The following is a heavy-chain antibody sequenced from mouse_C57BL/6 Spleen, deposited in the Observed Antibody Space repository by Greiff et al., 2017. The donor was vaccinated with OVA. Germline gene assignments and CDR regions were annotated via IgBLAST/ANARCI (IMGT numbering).Heavy chain of an antibody. D-gene: IGHD2-4*01. CDR3: ARGGDYDSSYAMDY. J-gene: IGHJ4*01. V-gene: IGHV5-4*01. CDR2: ISDGGSYT. CDR1: GFTFRRYA. Sequence: VQLKESGGGLVKPGGSLKLSCAASGFTFRRYAMSWVRQTPEKRLEWVATISDGGSYTYYPDNVKGRCTISRDNAKNNLYLQMSHLKSEDTAMYYCARGGDYDSSYAMDYWGQGTSVTVSS.